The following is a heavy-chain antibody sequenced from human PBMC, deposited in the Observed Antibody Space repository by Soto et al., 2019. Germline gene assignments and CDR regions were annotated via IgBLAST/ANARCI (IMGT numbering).Heavy chain of an antibody. CDR1: GFTFSSYA. V-gene: IGHV3-23*01. CDR3: AKDRYGRTYVSFDY. CDR2: ISGSGGST. J-gene: IGHJ4*02. D-gene: IGHD3-16*01. Sequence: GGSLRLSCEASGFTFSSYAMSWVRQAPGKGLEWVSGISGSGGSTYYADSVKGRFTISRDDSKNTVYLQMNSLRAEDTAIYYCAKDRYGRTYVSFDYWGQGVLVTVSS.